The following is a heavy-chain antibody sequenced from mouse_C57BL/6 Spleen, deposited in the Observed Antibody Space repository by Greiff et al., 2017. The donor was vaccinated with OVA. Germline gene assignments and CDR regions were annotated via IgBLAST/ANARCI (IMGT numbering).Heavy chain of an antibody. CDR2: ISSGGSYT. D-gene: IGHD1-1*01. CDR3: ARHDPGSSYKASDY. J-gene: IGHJ2*01. V-gene: IGHV5-6*02. CDR1: GFTFSSYG. Sequence: DVMLVESGGDLVKPGGSLKLSCAASGFTFSSYGMSWVRQTPDKRLEWVATISSGGSYTYYPDSVKGRFTISRDNAKNTLYLQMSSLKSEDTAMYYCARHDPGSSYKASDYWGQGTTLTVSS.